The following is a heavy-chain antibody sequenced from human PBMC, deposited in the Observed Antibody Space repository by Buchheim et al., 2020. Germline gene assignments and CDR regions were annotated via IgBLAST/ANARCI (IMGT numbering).Heavy chain of an antibody. CDR3: ARDLVNYYDSSGYYSGVGWFDP. CDR2: IYYSGST. D-gene: IGHD3-22*01. J-gene: IGHJ5*02. Sequence: QVQLQESGPGLVKPSQTLSLTCTVSGGSISSGGYYWSWIRQHPGKGLEWIGYIYYSGSTYYNPSLKSRVTISVDKSKNQFSLKLSSVTAADTAVYYCARDLVNYYDSSGYYSGVGWFDPWGQGTL. CDR1: GGSISSGGYY. V-gene: IGHV4-31*03.